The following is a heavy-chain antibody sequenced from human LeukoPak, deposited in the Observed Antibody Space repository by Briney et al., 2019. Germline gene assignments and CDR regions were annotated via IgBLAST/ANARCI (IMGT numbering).Heavy chain of an antibody. CDR3: ARHPLAYCGGDCYGDFDY. J-gene: IGHJ4*02. V-gene: IGHV5-51*01. CDR1: GYSFTSYW. Sequence: GESLKISCKGSGYSFTSYWIGWVRQMPGKGLEQMGIIYPGDSDTRYSPSFQGQVTISADKSISTAYLQWSSLKASDTAMYYCARHPLAYCGGDCYGDFDYWGQGTLVTVSS. D-gene: IGHD2-21*02. CDR2: IYPGDSDT.